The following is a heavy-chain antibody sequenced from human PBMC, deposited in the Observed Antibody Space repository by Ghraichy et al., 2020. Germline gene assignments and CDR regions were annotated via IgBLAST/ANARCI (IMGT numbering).Heavy chain of an antibody. CDR1: GGSINNYY. J-gene: IGHJ3*02. V-gene: IGHV4-59*01. D-gene: IGHD3-22*01. Sequence: ESLNISCTVSGGSINNYYWSWIRPPPGKGLEWIGYIYYSGSTNYHPSLQGRLTISVDTSKNQFSLKLSSVTAADTAVYYCARDHPCYDSSGPYFDAFDIWGQGTIVTVSS. CDR3: ARDHPCYDSSGPYFDAFDI. CDR2: IYYSGST.